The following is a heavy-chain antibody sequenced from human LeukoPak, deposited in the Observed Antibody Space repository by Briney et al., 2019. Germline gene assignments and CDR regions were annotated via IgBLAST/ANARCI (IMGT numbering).Heavy chain of an antibody. CDR1: GFTFGDYA. J-gene: IGHJ6*02. CDR3: SSGGLSEYYYYYGMDV. V-gene: IGHV3-49*04. CDR2: IRSKAYGGTT. D-gene: IGHD3-16*01. Sequence: GGSLRLSCTASGFTFGDYAMSWVRQAPGKGLEWVGFIRSKAYGGTTEYAASVKGRFTISRDDSKSIAYLQMNSLKTEDTAVHYCSSGGLSEYYYYYGMDVWGQGTTVTVSS.